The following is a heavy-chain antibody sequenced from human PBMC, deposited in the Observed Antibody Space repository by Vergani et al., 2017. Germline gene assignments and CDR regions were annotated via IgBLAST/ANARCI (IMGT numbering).Heavy chain of an antibody. D-gene: IGHD3-10*01. CDR3: AREGITMVRGGGWFDP. CDR1: GGSISSGDYY. CDR2: IYYSGST. V-gene: IGHV4-30-4*08. J-gene: IGHJ5*02. Sequence: QVQLQESGPGLVKPSQTLSLTCTVSGGSISSGDYYWSRIRQPPGKGLEWIGYIYYSGSTYYNPSLKSRVTISVDTSKNQFSLKLSSVTAADTAVYYCAREGITMVRGGGWFDPWGQGTLVTVSS.